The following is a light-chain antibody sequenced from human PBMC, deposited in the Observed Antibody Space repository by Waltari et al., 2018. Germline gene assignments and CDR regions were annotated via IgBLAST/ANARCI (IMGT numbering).Light chain of an antibody. CDR3: CSYATSSWV. CDR2: VVT. J-gene: IGLJ3*02. CDR1: SSDVGSFNL. Sequence: QSALTQPASVSGSPGQSIPISCTGTSSDVGSFNLVSWYQQHPGKAPQLMIYVVTKKPSGVSNRFSGSKSGNTASLTISGLQAEDEADYYCCSYATSSWVFGGGTRLTVL. V-gene: IGLV2-23*02.